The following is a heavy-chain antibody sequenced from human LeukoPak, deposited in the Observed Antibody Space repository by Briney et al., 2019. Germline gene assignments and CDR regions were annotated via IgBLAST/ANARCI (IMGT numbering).Heavy chain of an antibody. CDR1: GGSFSGYY. CDR3: ARDHGSGSPHDY. CDR2: IYYTGST. J-gene: IGHJ4*02. Sequence: SETLSLTCAVYGGSFSGYYWSWIRQPPGKALDWIAYIYYTGSTYYNPSLKSRVTMSVDTSKNQFSLKLSSVTAADTAVYYCARDHGSGSPHDYWGQGTLVTVSS. V-gene: IGHV4-59*12. D-gene: IGHD3-10*01.